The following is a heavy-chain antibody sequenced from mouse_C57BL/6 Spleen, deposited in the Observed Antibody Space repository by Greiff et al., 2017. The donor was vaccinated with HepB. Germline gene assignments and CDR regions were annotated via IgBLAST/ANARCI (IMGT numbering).Heavy chain of an antibody. Sequence: VQLQQSGPELVKPGASVKISCKASGYTFTDYYMNWVKQSHGKSLEWIGDINPNNGGTSYNQKFKGKATLTVDKSSSTAYMELRSLTSEDSAVYYCARGGRGLLYAMDYWGQGTSVTVSS. CDR1: GYTFTDYY. CDR3: ARGGRGLLYAMDY. D-gene: IGHD2-3*01. V-gene: IGHV1-26*01. CDR2: INPNNGGT. J-gene: IGHJ4*01.